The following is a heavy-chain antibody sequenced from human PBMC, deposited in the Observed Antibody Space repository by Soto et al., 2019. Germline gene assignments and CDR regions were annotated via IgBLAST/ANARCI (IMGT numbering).Heavy chain of an antibody. V-gene: IGHV4-59*01. Sequence: QVQLQESGPGLVKPSETLSLTCTVSGGSISSYYWSWIRQPPGKGLEWIGYIYYSGSTNYNPSLKSRGTLSVDTSKNRFARMLSSGTAADTAVYYCSGGNEEGYCHGMDVWGQGTTVTVS. CDR1: GGSISSYY. D-gene: IGHD2-15*01. CDR3: SGGNEEGYCHGMDV. J-gene: IGHJ6*02. CDR2: IYYSGST.